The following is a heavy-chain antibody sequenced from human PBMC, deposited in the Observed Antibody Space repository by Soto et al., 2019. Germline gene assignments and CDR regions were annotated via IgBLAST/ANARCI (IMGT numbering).Heavy chain of an antibody. CDR2: IFYTGIV. CDR3: AKGAGRDGYNTA. Sequence: QVQLQQSGPGLMKPSETLSLTCTVSGDSITSPYWSWFRQPPGKGLEYIGFIFYTGIVSYNPSLKSRVTISMDTSKNQFSLNLSSVTAADTAVYYCAKGAGRDGYNTARGQGTLVTVSA. V-gene: IGHV4-59*11. J-gene: IGHJ4*02. D-gene: IGHD5-12*01. CDR1: GDSITSPY.